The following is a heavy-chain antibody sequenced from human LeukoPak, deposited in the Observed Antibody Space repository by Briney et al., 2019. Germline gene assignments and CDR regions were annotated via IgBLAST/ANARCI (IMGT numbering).Heavy chain of an antibody. CDR2: INSDGSST. CDR3: ARDAGGYSYGYLDY. CDR1: GFTXSSYW. D-gene: IGHD5-18*01. J-gene: IGHJ4*02. Sequence: SCAAXGFTXSSYWMHWVRQAPGKGLGWVSRINSDGSSTIYADSVKGRFTIYRDNAKNTVYLQMNSLRAEDTAVYYCARDAGGYSYGYLDYWGQGTLVTVSS. V-gene: IGHV3-74*01.